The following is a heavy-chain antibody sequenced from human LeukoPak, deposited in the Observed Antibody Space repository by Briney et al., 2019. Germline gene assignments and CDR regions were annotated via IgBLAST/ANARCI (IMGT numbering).Heavy chain of an antibody. J-gene: IGHJ3*02. Sequence: SETLSLTCAVYGGSFSGYYWSWIRQPPGKGLEWIGYIYYSGSTNYNPSLKSRVTISVDTSKNQFSLKLSSVTAADTAVYYCARDITPNAFDIWGQGTMVTVSS. D-gene: IGHD1-14*01. V-gene: IGHV4-59*01. CDR3: ARDITPNAFDI. CDR1: GGSFSGYY. CDR2: IYYSGST.